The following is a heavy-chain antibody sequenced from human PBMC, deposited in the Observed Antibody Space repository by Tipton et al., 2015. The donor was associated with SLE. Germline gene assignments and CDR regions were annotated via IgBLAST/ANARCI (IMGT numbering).Heavy chain of an antibody. CDR2: IYSGGST. D-gene: IGHD6-19*01. V-gene: IGHV3-23*03. Sequence: GSLRLSCAASGFTFSSYAMSWVRQAPGKGLEWVSVIYSGGSTYYADSVKGRFTISRDNSKNTLELQMNSLRAEDTAVYYCERETAGFDYWGQGTLVTVS. CDR1: GFTFSSYA. J-gene: IGHJ4*02. CDR3: ERETAGFDY.